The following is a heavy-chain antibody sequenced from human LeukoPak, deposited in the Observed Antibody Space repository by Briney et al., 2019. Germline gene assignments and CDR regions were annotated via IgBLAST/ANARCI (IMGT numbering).Heavy chain of an antibody. Sequence: EASVTVSCKVSGYTLTELSMHWVRQAPGKGLEWMGGFNPEDGETIYAQKFQGRVTMTEATSTDTASMELSSLRSEDTAVYYCARETSGKRFLEWLPYPPPARNWFDPWGQGTLVTVSS. CDR3: ARETSGKRFLEWLPYPPPARNWFDP. V-gene: IGHV1-24*01. CDR1: GYTLTELS. CDR2: FNPEDGET. D-gene: IGHD3-3*01. J-gene: IGHJ5*02.